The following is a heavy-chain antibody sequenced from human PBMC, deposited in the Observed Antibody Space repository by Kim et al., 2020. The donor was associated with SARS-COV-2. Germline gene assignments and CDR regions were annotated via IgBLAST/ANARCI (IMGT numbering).Heavy chain of an antibody. D-gene: IGHD3-9*01. CDR1: GGSISSYY. CDR3: ARGSPDENYDILTGYLDAFDI. CDR2: IYYSGST. V-gene: IGHV4-59*13. Sequence: SETLSLTCTVSGGSISSYYWSWLRQPPGKGLEWIGYIYYSGSTNYNPSLKSRVTISVDTSKNQFSLKLSSVTAADTAMYYCARGSPDENYDILTGYLDAFDIWGQGTMVTVSS. J-gene: IGHJ3*02.